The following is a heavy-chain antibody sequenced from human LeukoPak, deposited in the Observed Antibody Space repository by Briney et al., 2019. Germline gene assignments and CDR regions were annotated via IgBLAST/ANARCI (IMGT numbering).Heavy chain of an antibody. J-gene: IGHJ3*02. V-gene: IGHV3-53*01. CDR1: GFIVSSNY. CDR3: ARDHRSSWSPDAFDI. CDR2: IYSGGST. Sequence: GGSLGLSCAASGFIVSSNYMSWVRQAPGKGLEWVSVIYSGGSTYYADSVKGRFTISRDNSKNTLYLQMNSLRAEDTAVYYCARDHRSSWSPDAFDIWGQGTMVTVSS. D-gene: IGHD6-13*01.